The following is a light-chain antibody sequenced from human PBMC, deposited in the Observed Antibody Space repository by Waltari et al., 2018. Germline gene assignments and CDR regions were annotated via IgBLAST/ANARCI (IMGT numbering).Light chain of an antibody. J-gene: IGKJ1*01. CDR1: QGVSSY. CDR3: QQYYSYPWT. V-gene: IGKV1-8*01. CDR2: AAS. Sequence: AIRMTQSPSSLSASTGDSVTITCRASQGVSSYLAWYQQKPGKAPNLLIYAASTLQSGVPSRFSGSGSGTDFSLIISCLQSEDFATYYCQQYYSYPWTFGQGTKVEI.